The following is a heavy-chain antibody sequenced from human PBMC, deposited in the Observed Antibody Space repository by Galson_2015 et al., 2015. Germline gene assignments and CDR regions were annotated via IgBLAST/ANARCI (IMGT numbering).Heavy chain of an antibody. CDR2: INYDGSIT. D-gene: IGHD1-26*01. J-gene: IGHJ6*02. Sequence: SLRLSCAASGFTFSSYWMHWVRQAPGKGLVWVSRINYDGSITSYPDSVKGRFTISRDNAKNTLYLQMDSLRAEDTAVYYCARGGSIMGPSRGVADYWGQGTTVTVSS. CDR1: GFTFSSYW. V-gene: IGHV3-74*01. CDR3: ARGGSIMGPSRGVADY.